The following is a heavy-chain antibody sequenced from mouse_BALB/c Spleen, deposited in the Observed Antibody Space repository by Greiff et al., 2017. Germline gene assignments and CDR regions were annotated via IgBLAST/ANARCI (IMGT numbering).Heavy chain of an antibody. Sequence: DVKLQESGPGLVKPSQSLSLTCSVTGYSITSGYYWNWIRQFPGNKLEWMGYISYDGSNNYNPSLKNRISITRDTSKNQFFLKLNSVTTEDTATYYCARLRRGAMAMDYWGQGTSVTVSS. CDR3: ARLRRGAMAMDY. V-gene: IGHV3-6*02. CDR1: GYSITSGYY. J-gene: IGHJ4*01. D-gene: IGHD2-12*01. CDR2: ISYDGSN.